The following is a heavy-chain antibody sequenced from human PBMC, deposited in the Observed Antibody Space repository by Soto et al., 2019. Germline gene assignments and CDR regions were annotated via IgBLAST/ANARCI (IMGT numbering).Heavy chain of an antibody. J-gene: IGHJ3*02. Sequence: HLGGSLRLSCSASGFTFSSYAMHWVRQAPGKGLEYVSAISSNGGSTYYADSVKGRFTISRDNSKNTLYLQMSSLRAEDTAVYYCVKVPTFLEYAFDIWGQGTMVTVSS. CDR1: GFTFSSYA. D-gene: IGHD3-3*02. CDR2: ISSNGGST. V-gene: IGHV3-64D*06. CDR3: VKVPTFLEYAFDI.